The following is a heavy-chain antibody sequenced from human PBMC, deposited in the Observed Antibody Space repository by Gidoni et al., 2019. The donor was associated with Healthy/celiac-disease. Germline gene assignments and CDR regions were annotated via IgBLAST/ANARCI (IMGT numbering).Heavy chain of an antibody. J-gene: IGHJ3*02. Sequence: QVQLQQWGAGLLKPSETLSLTCAASGGSFSGYYWSWIRQHPGKGLEWIGEINHSGSTNYNPSLKSRVTISVDTSKNQFSLKLSSVTAADTAVYYCARRESGSYYNIVAFDIWGQGTMVTVSS. V-gene: IGHV4-34*01. D-gene: IGHD1-26*01. CDR1: GGSFSGYY. CDR3: ARRESGSYYNIVAFDI. CDR2: INHSGST.